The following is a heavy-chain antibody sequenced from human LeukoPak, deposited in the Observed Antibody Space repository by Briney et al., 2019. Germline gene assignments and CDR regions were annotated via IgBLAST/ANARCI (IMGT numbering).Heavy chain of an antibody. J-gene: IGHJ4*02. V-gene: IGHV4-4*02. CDR3: ARDKQGDILTGYSPFGY. D-gene: IGHD3-9*01. CDR2: IYHSGST. CDR1: GGSISSSNW. Sequence: SETLSLTCAVSGGSISSSNWWSWVRQPPGKGLEWIGEIYHSGSTNYNPSLKSRVTISVDKSKNQFSLKLSSVTAADTAVYYCARDKQGDILTGYSPFGYWGQGTLVTVSS.